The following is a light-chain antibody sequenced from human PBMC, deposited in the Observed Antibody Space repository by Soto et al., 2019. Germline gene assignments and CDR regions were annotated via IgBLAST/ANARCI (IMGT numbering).Light chain of an antibody. Sequence: VMTQSPATLPVSALYRATLWFRASQSVSSNLAWYQQKPGQAPRLLIYGASTRATGIPARFSGSGSGTDFTLTISSLQPEDFATYYCLLDFRYFWAFGQGTKVDIK. V-gene: IGKV3-15*01. J-gene: IGKJ1*01. CDR1: QSVSSN. CDR2: GAS. CDR3: LLDFRYFWA.